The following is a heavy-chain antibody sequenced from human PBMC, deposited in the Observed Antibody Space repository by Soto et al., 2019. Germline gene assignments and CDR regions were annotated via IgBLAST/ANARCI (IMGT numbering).Heavy chain of an antibody. CDR3: AKDKGATRWLQFLGDGFDI. Sequence: QVQLVESGGGVVQPGRSLRLSCAASGFTFSSYGMHWVRQAPGKGLEWVAVISYDGSNKYYADSVKGRFTISRDNSKNTLYLQMNSLRAEDTAVYYGAKDKGATRWLQFLGDGFDIWGQGTMVTVSS. V-gene: IGHV3-30*18. J-gene: IGHJ3*02. CDR2: ISYDGSNK. CDR1: GFTFSSYG. D-gene: IGHD3-3*01.